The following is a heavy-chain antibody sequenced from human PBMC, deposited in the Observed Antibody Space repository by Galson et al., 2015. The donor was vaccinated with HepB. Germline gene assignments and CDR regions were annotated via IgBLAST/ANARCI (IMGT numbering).Heavy chain of an antibody. D-gene: IGHD2-15*01. CDR3: AVVVAATRGYPDY. CDR1: GYTFTSYY. Sequence: SVKVSCKASGYTFTSYYMHWVRQAPGQGLEWMGIINPSGGSTSYAQKFQGRVTMTRDTSTSTVYMELSSLRSEDTAVYYCAVVVAATRGYPDYWGQGTLVTVSS. CDR2: INPSGGST. J-gene: IGHJ4*02. V-gene: IGHV1-46*01.